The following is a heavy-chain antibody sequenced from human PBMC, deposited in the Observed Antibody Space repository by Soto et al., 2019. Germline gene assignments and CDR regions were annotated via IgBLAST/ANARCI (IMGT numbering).Heavy chain of an antibody. CDR3: ATSETDYSRVGY. V-gene: IGHV1-3*01. Sequence: ASVEVSCKGSRYTFTRNAIHWVRQAHGQRLEWIGKIDGGNGNTKYSQKFQGRVTITRDTSASAAYMELSTLGSEDRSIYDCATSETDYSRVGYWGQ. D-gene: IGHD3-9*01. CDR2: IDGGNGNT. J-gene: IGHJ4*01. CDR1: RYTFTRNA.